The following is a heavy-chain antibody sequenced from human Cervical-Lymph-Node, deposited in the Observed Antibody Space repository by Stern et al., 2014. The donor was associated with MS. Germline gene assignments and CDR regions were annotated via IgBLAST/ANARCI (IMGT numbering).Heavy chain of an antibody. CDR2: VHPDDSDT. D-gene: IGHD2-2*01. CDR1: GYSFTTYW. CDR3: ARVMIGSTSHYGLDV. V-gene: IGHV5-51*01. J-gene: IGHJ6*02. Sequence: EVQLVQSGAEVKKPGESVKISCEGSGYSFTTYWIAWVRQKPGKGLEWMGIVHPDDSDTRSSPSIQGQVTLAADKSKNAAYMQWSSLKASDTATYYCARVMIGSTSHYGLDVWGQGTTVTVSS.